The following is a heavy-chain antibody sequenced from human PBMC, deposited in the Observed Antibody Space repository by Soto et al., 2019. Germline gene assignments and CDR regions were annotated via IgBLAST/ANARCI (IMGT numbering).Heavy chain of an antibody. CDR1: GFTFSGYW. CDR2: INLDGGEQ. J-gene: IGHJ4*02. Sequence: EVQLVESGGGLVQPGGSLRLSCAASGFTFSGYWMTWIRQAPGKGLEWVATINLDGGEQYFVDSLKGQFSISRDNAKNSLSLQMNSLRAEDTAVYYCARHNWYRFDYWGQGTLVTVSS. V-gene: IGHV3-7*01. D-gene: IGHD6-13*01. CDR3: ARHNWYRFDY.